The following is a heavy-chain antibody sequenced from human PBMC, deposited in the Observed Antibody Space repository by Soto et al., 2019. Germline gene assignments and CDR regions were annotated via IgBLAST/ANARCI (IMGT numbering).Heavy chain of an antibody. Sequence: PGGSLRLSCAASGFIVNSNYMSWVRQAPGKGLEWVSVIYSGGSTYYADSVKGRFAISRDDSKSTLFLQMKSLRAEDTAVYYCASAKLLLPWLFDYWGQGTLVTVSS. CDR2: IYSGGST. J-gene: IGHJ4*02. V-gene: IGHV3-66*01. CDR1: GFIVNSNY. CDR3: ASAKLLLPWLFDY. D-gene: IGHD2-15*01.